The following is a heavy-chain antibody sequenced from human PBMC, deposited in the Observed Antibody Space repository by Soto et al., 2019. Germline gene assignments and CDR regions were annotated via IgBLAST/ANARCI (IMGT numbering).Heavy chain of an antibody. Sequence: GASVKVSCNASGYTFTGHYIHWVRQAPEQEPEWMGEIGPESGATRYAQRFQGRVTMTRDMSITTVYMELNNLSPDDTAVYYCGRGRSGQIVVFYWGQGTPVTVSS. CDR3: GRGRSGQIVVFY. CDR2: IGPESGAT. CDR1: GYTFTGHY. V-gene: IGHV1-2*02. D-gene: IGHD1-26*01. J-gene: IGHJ4*02.